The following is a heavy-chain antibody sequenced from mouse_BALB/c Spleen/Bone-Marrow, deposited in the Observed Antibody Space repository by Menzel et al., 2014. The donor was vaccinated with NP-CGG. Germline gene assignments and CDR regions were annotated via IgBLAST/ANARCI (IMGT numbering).Heavy chain of an antibody. D-gene: IGHD1-2*01. CDR1: GFDFSRYW. V-gene: IGHV4-1*02. Sequence: EVQLQQSGGGLVQPGGSLKLSCAASGFDFSRYWVTWVRQAPGKGLEWIGEINPDSSTINYTPSLKDKFIISRDNAKNTLYLQMSKVRSEDTALYYCAKNYYDGYGAYWGQGTLVTVSA. CDR3: AKNYYDGYGAY. J-gene: IGHJ3*01. CDR2: INPDSSTI.